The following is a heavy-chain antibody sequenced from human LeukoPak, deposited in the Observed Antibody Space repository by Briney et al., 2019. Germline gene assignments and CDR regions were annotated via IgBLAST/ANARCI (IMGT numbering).Heavy chain of an antibody. Sequence: ASVKVSCKASGYTFTRYYMYWVRQAPGQGLEWMGIINPSGGSTNYAQKFQGRVTMTRDTSTNTVYMELSSLRSEDTAVYYCARGRNVDTAMVSPDAFDIWGRGTMVTVSS. V-gene: IGHV1-46*01. CDR1: GYTFTRYY. J-gene: IGHJ3*02. CDR2: INPSGGST. CDR3: ARGRNVDTAMVSPDAFDI. D-gene: IGHD5-18*01.